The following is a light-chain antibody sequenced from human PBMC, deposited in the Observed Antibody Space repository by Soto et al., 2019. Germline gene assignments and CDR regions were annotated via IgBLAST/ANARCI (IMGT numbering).Light chain of an antibody. CDR3: HQYNSWPPGT. V-gene: IGKV3-20*01. CDR2: GAS. Sequence: IVLTQSPGTLSLSPGERATLSCRASQSVSSAYLAWHQQKPGQAPRLLIHGASTRATGIPDRFSGSGSGTDYTLVISRLEPEDFALYYCHQYNSWPPGTFGQGTKVEIK. J-gene: IGKJ2*01. CDR1: QSVSSAY.